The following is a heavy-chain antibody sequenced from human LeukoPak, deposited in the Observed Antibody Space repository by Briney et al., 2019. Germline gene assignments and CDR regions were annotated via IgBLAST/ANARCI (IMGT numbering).Heavy chain of an antibody. CDR3: ARGPTNEDSSSWSDYYYYMDV. CDR2: IYSGGST. V-gene: IGHV3-53*01. D-gene: IGHD6-13*01. J-gene: IGHJ6*03. Sequence: PGGSLRLSCAASGFTVSSNYMSWVRQAPGKGLEWVSVIYSGGSTYYADSVKGRFTISRDNSKNTLYLQMNSLRAEDTAVYYCARGPTNEDSSSWSDYYYYMDVWGKGTTVTISS. CDR1: GFTVSSNY.